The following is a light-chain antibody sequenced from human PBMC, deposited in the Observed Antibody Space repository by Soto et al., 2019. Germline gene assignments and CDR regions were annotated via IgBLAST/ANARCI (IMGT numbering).Light chain of an antibody. V-gene: IGKV3-20*01. Sequence: EMVLTQSPGTLSLYPGERATLSCRASQSVSSTYLIWYQQKPGQAPRLLIYDTSTRATGIPARFSGSGSGTDFTLTISRLEPEDFALYYCQQYGNSPLTFGGGTKVDIK. J-gene: IGKJ4*01. CDR3: QQYGNSPLT. CDR2: DTS. CDR1: QSVSSTY.